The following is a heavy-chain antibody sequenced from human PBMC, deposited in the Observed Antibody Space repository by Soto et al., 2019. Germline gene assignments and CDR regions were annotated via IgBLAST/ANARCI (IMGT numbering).Heavy chain of an antibody. D-gene: IGHD4-17*01. Sequence: GASVKVSCKSSGYTFTSYYMRWVRQAPGQGLEWMGIINPSGGSTSYAQKFQGRVTITRDTSTSTAYMELSSLRSEDTAVYYCARSFYGDYVDYYYGMDVWGQGTTVTVSS. V-gene: IGHV1-46*01. J-gene: IGHJ6*02. CDR3: ARSFYGDYVDYYYGMDV. CDR2: INPSGGST. CDR1: GYTFTSYY.